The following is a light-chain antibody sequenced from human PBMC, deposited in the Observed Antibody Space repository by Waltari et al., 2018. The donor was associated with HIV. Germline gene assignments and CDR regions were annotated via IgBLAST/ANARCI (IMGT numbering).Light chain of an antibody. Sequence: VLTQSPATLSVSPGESATLSCRASQSVKTNLAWYQQKPGQAPRLLIHGASTTASGVAARFSGSGSGTEFTLTISSLQSEDVAVYFCHQYYHWPRTFGQGTKV. V-gene: IGKV3D-15*01. CDR3: HQYYHWPRT. J-gene: IGKJ1*01. CDR1: QSVKTN. CDR2: GAS.